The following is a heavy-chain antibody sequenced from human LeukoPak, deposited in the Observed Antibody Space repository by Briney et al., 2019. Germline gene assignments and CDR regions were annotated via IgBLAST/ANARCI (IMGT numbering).Heavy chain of an antibody. D-gene: IGHD6-19*01. V-gene: IGHV3-33*05. CDR1: GFTLFSSYD. J-gene: IGHJ4*02. CDR2: IKYDGSDK. CDR3: SIVAVASDFDY. Sequence: GRSLRLSCAASGFTLFSSYDMHWVRPAPGKGLEWVAIIKYDGSDKYYIDSVKGRFTISRDNSRNTLYLQMNSLRVEDTAVYYCSIVAVASDFDYWGQGPLVTVSS.